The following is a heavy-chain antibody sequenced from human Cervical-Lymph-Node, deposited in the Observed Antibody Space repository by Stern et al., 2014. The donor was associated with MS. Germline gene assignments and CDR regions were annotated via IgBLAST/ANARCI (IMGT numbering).Heavy chain of an antibody. Sequence: QVTLRESGPVLAKPTETLTMTCTVSGFSLSNARMGVSWLRQPPGKALEWLAHNFSNTHKSYSTSLKGRLTISKDTSKRQVVLTMTHMDPVDTATYYCARMMQHLAGDAFDVWGQGTMVTVSS. CDR2: NFSNTHK. CDR1: GFSLSNARMG. J-gene: IGHJ3*01. CDR3: ARMMQHLAGDAFDV. V-gene: IGHV2-26*01.